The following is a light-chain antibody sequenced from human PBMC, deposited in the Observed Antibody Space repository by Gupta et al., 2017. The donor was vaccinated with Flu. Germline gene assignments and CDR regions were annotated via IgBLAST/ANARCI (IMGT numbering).Light chain of an antibody. J-gene: IGLJ3*02. CDR3: SAWDSSLFGWV. V-gene: IGLV10-54*01. CDR1: SNNVGNQG. CDR2: KKG. Sequence: QAGLTQPPSVSKGLRQTATLTCTGNSNNVGNQGAVWLKQHQGHPPTLLSYKKGDRPSGISERLSASRSGNTASLTIAELQPEDEADYYCSAWDSSLFGWVFGGGTKLTVL.